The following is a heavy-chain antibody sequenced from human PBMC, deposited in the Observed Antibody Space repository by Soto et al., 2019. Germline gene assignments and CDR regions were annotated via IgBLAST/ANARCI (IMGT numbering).Heavy chain of an antibody. J-gene: IGHJ4*02. D-gene: IGHD3-22*01. Sequence: QVLLVQSGAEVKKPGSSVKVSCKLSGATFSSYAMSWVRQAPGQGLEWIGGIIPFFGTPNYAQKFQGRVNITADTSTVTFYMELSSLRSDDTAAYYCARDKGAYYSHLVYWGQGTLVTVSS. CDR2: IIPFFGTP. V-gene: IGHV1-69*06. CDR3: ARDKGAYYSHLVY. CDR1: GATFSSYA.